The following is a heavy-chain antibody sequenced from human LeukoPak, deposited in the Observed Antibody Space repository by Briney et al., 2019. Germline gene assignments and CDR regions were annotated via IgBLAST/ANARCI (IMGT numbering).Heavy chain of an antibody. J-gene: IGHJ6*02. CDR2: ISYDGSNK. CDR3: AKDKGAYYGMDV. CDR1: GFTFSSYG. Sequence: PGRSLRLSCAASGFTFSSYGMHWVRQAPGKGLEWVAVISYDGSNKYYADSVKGRFTISRDNSKNTLYLQMNSLRAEDTAVYYCAKDKGAYYGMDVWGQGTTVTVSS. V-gene: IGHV3-30*18. D-gene: IGHD3-16*01.